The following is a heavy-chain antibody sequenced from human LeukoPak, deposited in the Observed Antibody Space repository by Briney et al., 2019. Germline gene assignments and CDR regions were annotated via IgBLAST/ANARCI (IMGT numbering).Heavy chain of an antibody. J-gene: IGHJ4*02. Sequence: GGSLRLSCAASGFTFSNYWLTWVRQAPGQRLEWVANIKQDGSEKHYVDSVRGRFTISRDNAKNSLYLQMNSLRAEDTAVYYCARDRQIAYWGQGTLVTVSS. V-gene: IGHV3-7*01. CDR1: GFTFSNYW. CDR2: IKQDGSEK. CDR3: ARDRQIAY.